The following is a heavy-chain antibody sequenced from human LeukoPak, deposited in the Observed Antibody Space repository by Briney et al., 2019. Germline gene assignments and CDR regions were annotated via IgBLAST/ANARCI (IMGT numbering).Heavy chain of an antibody. CDR2: ISGSGGST. Sequence: PGGSLRLSCAASGFTFSSYAMSWVRQAPGKGLEWVSAISGSGGSTYYADSVKGRFTISRDNAKNSLYLQMNSLRAEDTAVYYCARGEPIVVAVGANGYYGMDVWGQGTTVSVFS. D-gene: IGHD2-15*01. V-gene: IGHV3-23*01. J-gene: IGHJ6*02. CDR1: GFTFSSYA. CDR3: ARGEPIVVAVGANGYYGMDV.